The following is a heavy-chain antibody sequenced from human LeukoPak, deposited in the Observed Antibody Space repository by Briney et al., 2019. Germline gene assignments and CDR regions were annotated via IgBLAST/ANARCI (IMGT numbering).Heavy chain of an antibody. V-gene: IGHV4-61*02. J-gene: IGHJ5*02. Sequence: PSQTLSLTCTVSGDSISSGSFYWSWIRQPAGKGLEWIGRIYTSGGTDYNPALKSRVSISVDTSKNQFSLKLNSVTAADTAVYYCARHPRTYNWNSNWFDPWGQGTLVTVSS. D-gene: IGHD1-7*01. CDR1: GDSISSGSFY. CDR3: ARHPRTYNWNSNWFDP. CDR2: IYTSGGT.